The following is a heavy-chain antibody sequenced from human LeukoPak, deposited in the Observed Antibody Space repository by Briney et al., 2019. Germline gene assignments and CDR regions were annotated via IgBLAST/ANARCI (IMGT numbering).Heavy chain of an antibody. J-gene: IGHJ4*02. CDR2: ISGSGGST. V-gene: IGHV3-23*01. Sequence: GGSLRLSCAASGFTFSSYSINWVRQAPGKGLEWVSAISGSGGSTYYADSVKGRFTISRDNSKNTLYLQMNSLRAEDTAVYYCAKDQLGYSYGYYFDYWGQGTLVTVSS. CDR1: GFTFSSYS. CDR3: AKDQLGYSYGYYFDY. D-gene: IGHD5-18*01.